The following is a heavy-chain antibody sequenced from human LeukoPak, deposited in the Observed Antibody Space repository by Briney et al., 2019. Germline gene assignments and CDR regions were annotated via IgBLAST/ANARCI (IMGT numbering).Heavy chain of an antibody. Sequence: ASVKVPCKASGYTFSEYSFSWVRQAPGQGLEWMGWISGYNGNTNYAQRLQGRVTMTTDTSTTTAYMELRSLRSDDTAVYYCARGGYYDSSGYYNPHFDYWGQGTLVTVSS. V-gene: IGHV1-18*04. CDR3: ARGGYYDSSGYYNPHFDY. CDR1: GYTFSEYS. J-gene: IGHJ4*02. D-gene: IGHD3-22*01. CDR2: ISGYNGNT.